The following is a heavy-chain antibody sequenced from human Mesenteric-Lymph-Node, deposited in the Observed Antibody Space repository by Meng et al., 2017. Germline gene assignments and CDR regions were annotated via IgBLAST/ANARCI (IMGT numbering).Heavy chain of an antibody. CDR2: IYYSGST. J-gene: IGHJ2*01. CDR1: GGSISSSSYY. Sequence: PLQKPGQVLARPSEALSLPCTSFGGSISSSSYYWGWIRQPPGKGLEWIGSIYYSGSTYYNPSLKSRVTISVDTSKNQFSLKLSSVTAADTAVYYCASPLGILGIIDLWGRGTLVTVSS. D-gene: IGHD7-27*01. CDR3: ASPLGILGIIDL. V-gene: IGHV4-39*01.